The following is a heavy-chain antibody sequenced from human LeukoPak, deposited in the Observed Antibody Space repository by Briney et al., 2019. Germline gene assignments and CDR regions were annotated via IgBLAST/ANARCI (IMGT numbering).Heavy chain of an antibody. CDR2: IYYSGST. CDR3: ARDLGSGNWFDP. D-gene: IGHD2-15*01. V-gene: IGHV4-39*07. CDR1: GASISSSSYY. J-gene: IGHJ5*02. Sequence: SETLSLTCTVSGASISSSSYYWGWIRQPPGKGLEWIGTIYYSGSTYHNPSLKSRVTISVDTSKNQFSLKLSSVTAADTAVYYCARDLGSGNWFDPWGQGTLVTVSS.